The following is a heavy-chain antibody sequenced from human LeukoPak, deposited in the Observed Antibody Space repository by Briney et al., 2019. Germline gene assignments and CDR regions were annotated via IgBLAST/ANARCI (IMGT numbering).Heavy chain of an antibody. Sequence: PSETLSLTCAVSGYSISSGYYWGWIRQPPGKGLEWIGSIYHSGSTYYNPSLKSRVTISVDTSKNQFSLKLSSVTAADTAVYYCATPLRLGELSSVDAFDIWGQGTMVTVSS. V-gene: IGHV4-38-2*01. D-gene: IGHD3-16*02. CDR3: ATPLRLGELSSVDAFDI. J-gene: IGHJ3*02. CDR2: IYHSGST. CDR1: GYSISSGYY.